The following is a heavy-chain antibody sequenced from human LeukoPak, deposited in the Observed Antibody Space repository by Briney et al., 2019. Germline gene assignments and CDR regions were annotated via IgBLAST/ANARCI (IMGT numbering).Heavy chain of an antibody. Sequence: GGSLRLSCAASGFTFSNYWMNWVRQAPGKGLEWVANIKTDGSETYYVDSVKGRFTISRDNAKNSVYLQMNSLRAEDTAVYYCAKDRGEQWLVTSFDYWGQGTLVTVSS. CDR2: IKTDGSET. J-gene: IGHJ4*02. D-gene: IGHD6-19*01. V-gene: IGHV3-7*01. CDR1: GFTFSNYW. CDR3: AKDRGEQWLVTSFDY.